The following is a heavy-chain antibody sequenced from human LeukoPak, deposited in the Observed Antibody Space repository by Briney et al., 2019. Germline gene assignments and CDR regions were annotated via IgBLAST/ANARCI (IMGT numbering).Heavy chain of an antibody. CDR3: ARDREYYYDSSGLYYFDY. CDR1: GYTFTSYY. J-gene: IGHJ4*02. CDR2: INPSGGST. Sequence: GASVKVSCKASGYTFTSYYMHWVRQAPGQGLEWMGIINPSGGSTSYAQKFQGRVTMTRDTSTSTVYMELSSLRSEDTAVYYCARDREYYYDSSGLYYFDYWGQGTLVTVSS. D-gene: IGHD3-22*01. V-gene: IGHV1-46*01.